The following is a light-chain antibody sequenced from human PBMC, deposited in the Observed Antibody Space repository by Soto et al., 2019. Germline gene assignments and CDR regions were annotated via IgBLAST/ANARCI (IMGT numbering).Light chain of an antibody. CDR1: QSVGSNY. Sequence: EIVLTQSPGTLSLSPGDRATLSCRASQSVGSNYLGWYQQKPGQTPRLLIYGTSNRATGIPDRFSGSGSGTDFTLTISRLEPEDVAVYYCQQYSNSPPWTFGQGTKVEIK. CDR3: QQYSNSPPWT. V-gene: IGKV3-20*01. J-gene: IGKJ1*01. CDR2: GTS.